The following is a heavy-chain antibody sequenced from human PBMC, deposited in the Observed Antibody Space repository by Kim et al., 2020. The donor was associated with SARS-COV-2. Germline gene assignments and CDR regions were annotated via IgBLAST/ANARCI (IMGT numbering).Heavy chain of an antibody. Sequence: GGSLRLSCAASGFTFSSYTMNWVRQAPGKGLEWVSSISSSSSYIYYADSLKGRFTISRDNANNALYLQMNSLRAEDTALYYCARDRDSSGYADSCGQGTLVTVSS. J-gene: IGHJ4*02. V-gene: IGHV3-21*01. CDR1: GFTFSSYT. CDR2: ISSSSSYI. CDR3: ARDRDSSGYADS. D-gene: IGHD3-22*01.